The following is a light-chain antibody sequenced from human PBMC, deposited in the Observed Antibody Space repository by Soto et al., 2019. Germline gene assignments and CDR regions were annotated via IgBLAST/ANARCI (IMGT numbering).Light chain of an antibody. CDR2: EVT. V-gene: IGLV2-14*01. Sequence: QSALTQPASVSGSPGQSITISCTGTSGDIGSYNRVSWYQQHPGKAPKLIIYEVTDRPSGVSNRFSGSKSGNTASLTISGLQAEDEAKYYCSSYTNINTRACVFGTGTQLT. CDR3: SSYTNINTRACV. J-gene: IGLJ1*01. CDR1: SGDIGSYNR.